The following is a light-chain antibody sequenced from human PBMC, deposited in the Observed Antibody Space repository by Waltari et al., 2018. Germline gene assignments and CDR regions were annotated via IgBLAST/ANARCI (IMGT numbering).Light chain of an antibody. Sequence: DVQLTQSPSFLSTSVGDSVTIACRASQGIVSYLAWYQQKPGKAPQLLIHAASTLQSGVPSRFSGSGSVTESTLTISSLQPEDFATYYCQQLNSYPLTFGPGTKVDIK. V-gene: IGKV1-9*01. CDR3: QQLNSYPLT. J-gene: IGKJ3*01. CDR2: AAS. CDR1: QGIVSY.